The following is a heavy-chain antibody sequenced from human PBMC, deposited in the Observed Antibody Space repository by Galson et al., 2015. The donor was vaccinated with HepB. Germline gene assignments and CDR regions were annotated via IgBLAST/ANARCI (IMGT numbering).Heavy chain of an antibody. CDR3: ANYAFLEWLSDWAPMGY. V-gene: IGHV3-30*18. Sequence: SLRLSCAASGFTFSNYGMHWVRQAPGKGLEWVAVISYDGSNKFYADSVRGRFTISRDNSKNTLSLQMNSLRPDDTAIYYCANYAFLEWLSDWAPMGYWGQGTLVTVSS. CDR2: ISYDGSNK. J-gene: IGHJ4*02. CDR1: GFTFSNYG. D-gene: IGHD3-3*02.